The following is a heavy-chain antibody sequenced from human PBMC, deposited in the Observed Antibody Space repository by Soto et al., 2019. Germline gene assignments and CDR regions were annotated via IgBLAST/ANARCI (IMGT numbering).Heavy chain of an antibody. CDR2: IYHSGST. CDR3: AREGDCSGGSCYGWFDP. J-gene: IGHJ5*02. Sequence: SETLSLTCAVSGGSISSGGYSWSWIRQPPGKGLEWIGYIYHSGSTYYNPSLKSRVTISVDRSKNQFSLKLSSVTAADTAVYYCAREGDCSGGSCYGWFDPWGQGPLVTVYS. D-gene: IGHD2-15*01. V-gene: IGHV4-30-2*01. CDR1: GGSISSGGYS.